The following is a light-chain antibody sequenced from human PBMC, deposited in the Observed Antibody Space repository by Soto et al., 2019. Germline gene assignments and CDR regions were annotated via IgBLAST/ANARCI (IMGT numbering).Light chain of an antibody. CDR3: QQYIRYPRT. J-gene: IGKJ4*02. CDR2: GAS. CDR1: QSVDIS. Sequence: EMVRKESPGTVPGSPGERVTXSCRASQSVDISLAWFQQKPGQVPRLLIYGASTRATDMPGTFSASGSRTEFTLTISSLRPEDFAVYYCQQYIRYPRTIGESTKV. V-gene: IGKV3-15*01.